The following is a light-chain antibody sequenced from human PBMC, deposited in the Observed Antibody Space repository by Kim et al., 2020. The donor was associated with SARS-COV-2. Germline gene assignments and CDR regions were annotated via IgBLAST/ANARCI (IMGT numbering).Light chain of an antibody. CDR2: DAS. CDR1: QSVSSY. CDR3: QQRSNWPMYS. Sequence: EIVLTQSPATLSLSPGERATLSCRASQSVSSYLAWYQQKPGQAPRLLIYDASNRATGIPARFSGSGSGTDFTLTISSLEPEDFAVYYCQQRSNWPMYSFRKGTKL. J-gene: IGKJ2*01. V-gene: IGKV3-11*01.